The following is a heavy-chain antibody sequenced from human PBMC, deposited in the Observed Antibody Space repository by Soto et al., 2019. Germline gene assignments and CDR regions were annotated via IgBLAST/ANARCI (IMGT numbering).Heavy chain of an antibody. CDR3: ARPHGGSSGWDNWFDP. J-gene: IGHJ5*02. V-gene: IGHV4-31*03. Sequence: SETLSLTCTVSGDSISSGGYYWSWIRQHPGKGLEWIGYIYYSGSTYYNPSLKSRVTISVDTSKNQFSLKLNSVTAADTAVYYCARPHGGSSGWDNWFDPWGQGTLVTVSS. CDR1: GDSISSGGYY. CDR2: IYYSGST. D-gene: IGHD6-25*01.